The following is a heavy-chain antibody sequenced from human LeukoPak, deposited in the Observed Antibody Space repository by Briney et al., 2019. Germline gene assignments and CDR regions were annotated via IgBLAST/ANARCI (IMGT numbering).Heavy chain of an antibody. Sequence: GGSLRLSCATSGFTVSSNYMSWVRQAPGKGLEWVSVTYDSGTTYYADSVKGRFLIFRDTSKNTVDLQMNSLRVEDTAVYYCAGRRSSGWYAYWGQGTLVTVSS. D-gene: IGHD6-19*01. CDR1: GFTVSSNY. CDR3: AGRRSSGWYAY. V-gene: IGHV3-53*01. J-gene: IGHJ4*02. CDR2: TYDSGTT.